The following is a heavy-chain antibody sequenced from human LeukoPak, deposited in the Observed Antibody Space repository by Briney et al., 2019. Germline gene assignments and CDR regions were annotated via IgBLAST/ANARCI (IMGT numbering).Heavy chain of an antibody. CDR1: GFTFSGSD. V-gene: IGHV3-73*01. CDR2: IKIRTDNFAT. J-gene: IGHJ5*02. CDR3: GFRSSESPYKWFDP. D-gene: IGHD1-14*01. Sequence: PGGSLRLSCAASGFTFSGSDVRWIRQASGKGLEWVGRIKIRTDNFATAYAASVKGRFTISRDDSKNTAYLLMNSLKTDDTAVYYCGFRSSESPYKWFDPWGQGTLVTVSS.